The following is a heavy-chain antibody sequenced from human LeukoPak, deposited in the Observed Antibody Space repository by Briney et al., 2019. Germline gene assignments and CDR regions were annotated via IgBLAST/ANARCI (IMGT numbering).Heavy chain of an antibody. D-gene: IGHD3-16*02. CDR1: GGSISSYY. CDR2: IYTSGST. V-gene: IGHV4-4*07. CDR3: ARAITFGGVIADDAFDI. J-gene: IGHJ3*02. Sequence: SETLSLTCTVSGGSISSYYWSWIRQPAGKGLEWIGRIYTSGSTNYNPSLKSRVTTSVDTSKNQFSLKLSSVTAADTAVYYCARAITFGGVIADDAFDIWGQGTMVTVSS.